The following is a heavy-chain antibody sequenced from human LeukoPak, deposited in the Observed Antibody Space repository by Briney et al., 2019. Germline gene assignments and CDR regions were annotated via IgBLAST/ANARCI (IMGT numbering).Heavy chain of an antibody. CDR2: ISGSGGTT. D-gene: IGHD6-19*01. V-gene: IGHV3-23*01. J-gene: IGHJ4*02. Sequence: GGSLRLSCAASGFTFNSYAMSWVRQAPGKGLEWVSYISGSGGTTSYADSVKGRVTISRDNSKNTLYLQMNSLRAEDTAVYYCAKRDSSGSLPRLFDYWGQGTLVTVSS. CDR1: GFTFNSYA. CDR3: AKRDSSGSLPRLFDY.